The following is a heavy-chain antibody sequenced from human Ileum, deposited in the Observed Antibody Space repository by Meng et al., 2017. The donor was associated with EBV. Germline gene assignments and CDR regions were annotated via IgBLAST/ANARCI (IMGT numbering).Heavy chain of an antibody. V-gene: IGHV3-33*01. Sequence: QVQRVESGGGVVQPGRSLRLSCAASKFTFKNYGMHWVRQAPGKGLEWVAVIWYDGSNKYYADSVRGRFTVTRDNSKNTLYLQMDSLRAEDTAVYYCARDIRSWYFDLWGRGTLVTVSS. CDR2: IWYDGSNK. CDR1: KFTFKNYG. D-gene: IGHD3-10*01. J-gene: IGHJ2*01. CDR3: ARDIRSWYFDL.